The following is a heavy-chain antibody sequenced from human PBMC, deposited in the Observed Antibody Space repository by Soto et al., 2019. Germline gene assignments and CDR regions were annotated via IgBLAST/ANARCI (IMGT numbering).Heavy chain of an antibody. J-gene: IGHJ6*02. CDR2: IKGNVDGGTT. CDR3: ARDHHDILTGYYKRGYYGLDV. D-gene: IGHD3-9*01. Sequence: EVQLVESGGGLVKPGGSLRLSCAASGFIFSNAWMSWVRQAPGKGPEWVGRIKGNVDGGTTDYAAPVKGRFTVSRDDSKNTLYLFMNSLKTDDTAMYYCARDHHDILTGYYKRGYYGLDVWGQGTTVIVSS. V-gene: IGHV3-15*01. CDR1: GFIFSNAW.